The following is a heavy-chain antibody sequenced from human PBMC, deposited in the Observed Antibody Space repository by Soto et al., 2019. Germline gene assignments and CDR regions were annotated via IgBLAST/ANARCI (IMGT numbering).Heavy chain of an antibody. V-gene: IGHV1-24*01. CDR2: FDPEDGET. J-gene: IGHJ5*02. CDR3: ATDSPKYCSSTSCFKWGWFDP. D-gene: IGHD2-2*01. CDR1: GYTLTELS. Sequence: QVQLVQSGAEVKKPGASVKVSCKVSGYTLTELSMHWVRQAPGKGLERMGGFDPEDGETIYAQKFQGRVTMTEDTTTDIAYMELSSLRSEDTAVYYCATDSPKYCSSTSCFKWGWFDPWGQGTLVTVSS.